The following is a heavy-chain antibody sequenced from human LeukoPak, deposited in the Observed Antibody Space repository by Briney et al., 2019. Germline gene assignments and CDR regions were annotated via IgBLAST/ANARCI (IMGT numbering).Heavy chain of an antibody. J-gene: IGHJ6*02. CDR1: GFTFSNAW. CDR3: TTDILYCGGDCYPTGDV. D-gene: IGHD2-21*02. Sequence: GGSLRLSCTASGFTFSNAWMSWVRQAPGKGLEWVGRIKSKTDGGTTDYAAPVKGRFTISRDDSKNTLYLQMNSLKTEDTAVYYCTTDILYCGGDCYPTGDVWGQGTTVTVSS. CDR2: IKSKTDGGTT. V-gene: IGHV3-15*01.